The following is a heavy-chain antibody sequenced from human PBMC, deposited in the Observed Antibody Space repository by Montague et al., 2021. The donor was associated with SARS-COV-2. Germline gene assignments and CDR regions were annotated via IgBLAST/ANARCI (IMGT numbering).Heavy chain of an antibody. J-gene: IGHJ5*02. V-gene: IGHV4-34*01. CDR3: ARDPHYDILTGYFSS. CDR2: INHSGST. D-gene: IGHD3-9*01. Sequence: SETLSLTCAVYGGSFSGYYWSWIRQPPGKGLEWIGEINHSGSTNYNPSLKSRVTISVDTSKNQFYLKLSSVTAADTAVYYCARDPHYDILTGYFSSWGQGTLVTVSS. CDR1: GGSFSGYY.